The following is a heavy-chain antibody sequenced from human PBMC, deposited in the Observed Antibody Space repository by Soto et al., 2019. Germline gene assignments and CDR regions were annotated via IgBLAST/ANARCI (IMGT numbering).Heavy chain of an antibody. J-gene: IGHJ5*02. CDR3: AREYSSSWSNWFDP. Sequence: PSETLSLTCTVSGGSVSSGSYYWSWIRQPPGKGLEWIGYIYYSGSTNYNPSLKSRVTISVDTSKNQFSLKLSSVTAADTAVYYCAREYSSSWSNWFDPWGQGTLVTSPQ. CDR1: GGSVSSGSYY. CDR2: IYYSGST. D-gene: IGHD6-13*01. V-gene: IGHV4-61*01.